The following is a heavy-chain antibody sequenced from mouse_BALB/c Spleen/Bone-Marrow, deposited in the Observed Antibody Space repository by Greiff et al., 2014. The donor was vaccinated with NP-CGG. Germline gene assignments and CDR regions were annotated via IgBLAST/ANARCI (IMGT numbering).Heavy chain of an antibody. CDR3: ARYYYAMDY. CDR2: IDPANGNA. CDR1: GFNIKDTY. Sequence: EVQLQESGAELVKPGAPVKLSCTASGFNIKDTYMHWVKQRPEQGLEWIGRIDPANGNAKYDPKFQGKATITADTSSNTAYLQLSSLTSEDTAVYYCARYYYAMDYWGQGTSVTVSS. V-gene: IGHV14-3*02. J-gene: IGHJ4*01.